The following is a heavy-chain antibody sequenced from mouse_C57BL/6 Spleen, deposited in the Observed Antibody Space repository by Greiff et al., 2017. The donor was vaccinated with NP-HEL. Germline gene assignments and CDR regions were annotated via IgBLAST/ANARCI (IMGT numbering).Heavy chain of an antibody. CDR2: IDPENGDT. CDR3: TTDDGYYGGFAY. D-gene: IGHD2-3*01. CDR1: GFNIKDDY. J-gene: IGHJ3*01. V-gene: IGHV14-4*01. Sequence: EVQLVESGAELVRPGASVKLSCTASGFNIKDDYMHWVKQRPEQGLEWIGWIDPENGDTEYASKFQGKATITADTSSNTAYLQLSSLTSEDTAVYYCTTDDGYYGGFAYWGQGTLVTVSA.